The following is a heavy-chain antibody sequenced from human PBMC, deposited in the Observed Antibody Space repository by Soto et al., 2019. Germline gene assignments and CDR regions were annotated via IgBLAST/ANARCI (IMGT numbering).Heavy chain of an antibody. D-gene: IGHD3-10*01. CDR2: IKPDGSER. J-gene: IGHJ4*02. CDR3: ARDLNGEHD. V-gene: IGHV3-7*04. Sequence: EVQLVESGGGLVQPGGSLRLSCEAPGFTFGTYWMTWVRQPPGQGLECVADIKPDGSERYYVDSVKGRFTISRDNAKNSLYLHMNSLRAEDTAVYYCARDLNGEHDWGQGTLVTVSS. CDR1: GFTFGTYW.